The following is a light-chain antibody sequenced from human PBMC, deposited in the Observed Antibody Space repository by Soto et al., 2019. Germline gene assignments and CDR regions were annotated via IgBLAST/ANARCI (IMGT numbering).Light chain of an antibody. J-gene: IGKJ5*01. CDR2: GIS. Sequence: EVVMTQSPATLSVSPGERATLSCRASQTVGKNYLAWYQQKPGQAPRLLIYGISARATGIPARFSGSGSGTEFTLTINSLQYEDFAVYYCQQYTNWPITFGQGTRLEIK. CDR3: QQYTNWPIT. CDR1: QTVGKN. V-gene: IGKV3-15*01.